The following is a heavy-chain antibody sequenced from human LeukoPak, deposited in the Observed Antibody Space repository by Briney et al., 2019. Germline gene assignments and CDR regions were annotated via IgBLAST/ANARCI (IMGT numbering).Heavy chain of an antibody. CDR2: ISAYNGNT. CDR1: GYTFTSYG. CDR3: ARDPSPYYGILTGYYPL. Sequence: ASVKVSCKASGYTFTSYGISWVRQAPGQGLEWMGWISAYNGNTNYAQKLQGRVTMTTDTSTSTAYMELRSLRSDDTAVYYCARDPSPYYGILTGYYPLWGQGTMVTVSS. V-gene: IGHV1-18*01. J-gene: IGHJ3*01. D-gene: IGHD3-9*01.